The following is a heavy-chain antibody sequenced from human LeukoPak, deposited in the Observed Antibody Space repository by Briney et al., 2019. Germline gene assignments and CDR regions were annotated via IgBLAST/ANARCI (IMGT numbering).Heavy chain of an antibody. J-gene: IGHJ2*01. Sequence: SETLSLTCTVSSGSISSTSYYWNWIRQPPGKGLEWIGFIYYTGSTNYNPSLKSRVTISLDTSKTQFSLRLNSVTAADTAVYYCARGYCSGGSCYYFDLWGRGTLVTVSS. CDR3: ARGYCSGGSCYYFDL. CDR2: IYYTGST. D-gene: IGHD2-15*01. CDR1: SGSISSTSYY. V-gene: IGHV4-61*01.